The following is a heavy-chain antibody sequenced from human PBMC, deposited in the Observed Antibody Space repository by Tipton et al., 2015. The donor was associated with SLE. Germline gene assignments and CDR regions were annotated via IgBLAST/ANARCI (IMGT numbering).Heavy chain of an antibody. Sequence: QLVQSGAEVKKPGASVKVSCKASGYTFTNYGISWVRQAPGQGLEWLGWISTYNGNTNYAQKLQGRVTLTTDTSTSTAYMELRSLRSDDTAVYYCALQWPDTWTTVYWGQGTLVTVSS. CDR1: GYTFTNYG. D-gene: IGHD5-24*01. CDR3: ALQWPDTWTTVY. CDR2: ISTYNGNT. J-gene: IGHJ4*02. V-gene: IGHV1-18*01.